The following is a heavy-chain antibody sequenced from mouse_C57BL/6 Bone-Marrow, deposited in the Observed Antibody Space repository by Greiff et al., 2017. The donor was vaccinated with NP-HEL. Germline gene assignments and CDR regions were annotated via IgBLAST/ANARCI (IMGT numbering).Heavy chain of an antibody. V-gene: IGHV5-16*01. CDR2: INYDGSST. CDR1: GFTFSDYY. J-gene: IGHJ1*03. Sequence: EVMLVESEGGLVQPGSSMKLSCTASGFTFSDYYMAWVRQVPEKGLEWVANINYDGSSTYYLDSLKSRFIISRDNAKNILYLQMSSLKSEDTATYYCARDHYYGSSYWDFDVWGTGTTVTVSS. CDR3: ARDHYYGSSYWDFDV. D-gene: IGHD1-1*01.